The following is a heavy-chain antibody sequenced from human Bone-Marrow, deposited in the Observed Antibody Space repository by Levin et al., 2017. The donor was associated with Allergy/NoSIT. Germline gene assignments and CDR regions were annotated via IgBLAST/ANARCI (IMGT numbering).Heavy chain of an antibody. CDR2: ISYDGSNK. J-gene: IGHJ6*02. Sequence: GESLKISCAASGFTFSSYAMHWVRQAPGKGLEWVAVISYDGSNKYYADSVKGRFTISRDDSKNTLYLQMNSLRAEDTAVYYCARPSDMKYYYYYGMDVWGQGTTVTVSS. V-gene: IGHV3-30-3*01. CDR3: ARPSDMKYYYYYGMDV. D-gene: IGHD2-21*02. CDR1: GFTFSSYA.